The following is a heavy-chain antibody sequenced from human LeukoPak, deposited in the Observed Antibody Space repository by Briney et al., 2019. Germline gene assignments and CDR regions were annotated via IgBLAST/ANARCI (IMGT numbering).Heavy chain of an antibody. CDR1: GYTFTSYG. CDR2: ISAYNGNT. Sequence: GASVTVSFKASGYTFTSYGISWVRQAPGQGLEWMGWISAYNGNTNYAQKLQGRVTMTTDTSTSTAYMELRSLRSDDTAVYYCAREDGVVATGYFDYWGQGTLVTVSS. D-gene: IGHD2-15*01. CDR3: AREDGVVATGYFDY. V-gene: IGHV1-18*01. J-gene: IGHJ4*02.